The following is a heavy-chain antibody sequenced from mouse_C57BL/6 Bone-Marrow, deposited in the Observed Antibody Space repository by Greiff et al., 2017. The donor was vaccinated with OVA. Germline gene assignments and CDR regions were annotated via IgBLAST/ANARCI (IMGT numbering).Heavy chain of an antibody. CDR3: ARDSYYSNCGRVWFAY. D-gene: IGHD2-5*01. Sequence: EVKLVESGGGLVKPGGSLKLSCAASGFTFSSYAMSWVRQTPEKRLEWVATISDCGSYTYYPHNVQGRFTISRDNAKNNIYLQMSHLQSEDTAMFYCARDSYYSNCGRVWFAYWGQGTLVTVSA. CDR2: ISDCGSYT. V-gene: IGHV5-4*01. CDR1: GFTFSSYA. J-gene: IGHJ3*01.